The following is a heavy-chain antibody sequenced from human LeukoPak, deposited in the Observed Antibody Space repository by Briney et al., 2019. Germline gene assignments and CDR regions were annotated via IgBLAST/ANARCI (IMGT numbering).Heavy chain of an antibody. J-gene: IGHJ4*02. CDR1: GFTFSSFG. CDR3: ARAFTSTGYYYVEY. CDR2: IWYDGNNK. D-gene: IGHD3-22*01. V-gene: IGHV3-33*01. Sequence: PGRSLRLSCAASGFTFSSFGMHWVRQAPGKGLEWVAVIWYDGNNKYYADSVKGRFTISRDNSKNTLYLQMNSLRAEDTAVYYCARAFTSTGYYYVEYWGQGTLGTVSS.